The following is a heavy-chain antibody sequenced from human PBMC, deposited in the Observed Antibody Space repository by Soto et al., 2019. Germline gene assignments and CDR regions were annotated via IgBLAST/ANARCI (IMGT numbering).Heavy chain of an antibody. D-gene: IGHD3-16*02. Sequence: QVQLVQSETEVKKPGSAVKVSCKASGGTFNTYAMNWVRQAPGQGLEWMGGIIPMFDTPRYAQKFQGRVTITVDESTTTADVELSSLRSDDTAVYYCTRSIGSGGVIGGFDYWGQGTLVTVSS. J-gene: IGHJ4*02. CDR1: GGTFNTYA. V-gene: IGHV1-69*01. CDR2: IIPMFDTP. CDR3: TRSIGSGGVIGGFDY.